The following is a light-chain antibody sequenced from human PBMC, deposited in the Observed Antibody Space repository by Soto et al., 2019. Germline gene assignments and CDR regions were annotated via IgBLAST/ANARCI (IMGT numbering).Light chain of an antibody. V-gene: IGKV1-5*01. CDR3: QHYDTYWT. CDR1: QSISSY. Sequence: DIQMTQSPSSLSASVGDRVTITCRASQSISSYLNWYQQKPGKAPKLLIYDASSLKSGVPSRFSGSGSGTEFTLTISSLQPDDFATYYCQHYDTYWTFGQGTKVDIK. J-gene: IGKJ1*01. CDR2: DAS.